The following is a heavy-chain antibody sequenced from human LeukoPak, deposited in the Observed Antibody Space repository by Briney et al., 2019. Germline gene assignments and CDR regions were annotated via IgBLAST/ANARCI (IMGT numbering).Heavy chain of an antibody. CDR2: IYHSGST. V-gene: IGHV4-38-2*01. J-gene: IGHJ6*03. CDR3: ARATGLGYYYCXMXX. D-gene: IGHD1-14*01. Sequence: SETLSLTCAVSGYSISSSHYWGWIRQPPGKGLEWVGSIYHSGSTYYNPSLKSRVTISLDTSKNQFSLELSSVTAADTAIYYCARATGLGYYYCXMXXWGKXXTVT. CDR1: GYSISSSHY.